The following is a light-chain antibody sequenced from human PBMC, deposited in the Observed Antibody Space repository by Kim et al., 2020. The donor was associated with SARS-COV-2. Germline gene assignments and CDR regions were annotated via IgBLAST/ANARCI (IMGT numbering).Light chain of an antibody. V-gene: IGLV1-47*01. CDR3: AAWDDSLSGLV. CDR2: RNN. Sequence: RVTVSCSGRCSNIGSNYVYWYQQLPGTAPKLLIYRNNQRPSGVPDRFSGSKSGTSASLTISGLRSEDEADYYCAAWDDSLSGLVFGGGTQLTVL. CDR1: CSNIGSNY. J-gene: IGLJ2*01.